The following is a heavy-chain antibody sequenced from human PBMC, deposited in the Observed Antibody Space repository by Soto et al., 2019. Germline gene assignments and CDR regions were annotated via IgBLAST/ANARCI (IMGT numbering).Heavy chain of an antibody. Sequence: SETLSLTCTVSGGSISSYYWSWIRQPPGKGLEWIGYIYYSGSTNYNPSLKSRVTISVDTSKNQFSLKLSSVTAADTAVYYCARYGSGSSRAIRETHYYYYYMDVWGKGTTVTVSS. V-gene: IGHV4-59*08. CDR1: GGSISSYY. J-gene: IGHJ6*03. CDR3: ARYGSGSSRAIRETHYYYYYMDV. CDR2: IYYSGST. D-gene: IGHD3-10*01.